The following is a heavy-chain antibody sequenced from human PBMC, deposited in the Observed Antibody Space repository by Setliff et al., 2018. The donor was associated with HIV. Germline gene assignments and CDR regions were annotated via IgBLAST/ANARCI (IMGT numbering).Heavy chain of an antibody. D-gene: IGHD3-10*01. Sequence: PSETLSLTCSVSDGSVSGYSLSWIRQPAGKGLEWIGRIYTSWTTNYNPSLKSRVTMSVDTSKNQFSLKLSSVTAADTAVYYCARAGSMVRGVIISGIDIWGQGTMVTVSS. V-gene: IGHV4-4*07. CDR1: DGSVSGYS. CDR3: ARAGSMVRGVIISGIDI. J-gene: IGHJ3*02. CDR2: IYTSWTT.